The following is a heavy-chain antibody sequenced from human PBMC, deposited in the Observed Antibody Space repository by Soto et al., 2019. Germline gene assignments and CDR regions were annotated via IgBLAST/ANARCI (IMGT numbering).Heavy chain of an antibody. CDR3: ARVRVEMATIGYYYSCGVDV. D-gene: IGHD5-12*01. J-gene: IGHJ6*02. CDR2: IFYSENT. V-gene: IGHV4-61*01. Sequence: SETLSLTCTVSGDSVTSGSHYWSWIRQPPGKGLEYIGYIFYSENTSYHPSLKSRVTISVDTSKNQFSLKLSSVTAADTALYYCARVRVEMATIGYYYSCGVDVWGQGTTVTVSS. CDR1: GDSVTSGSHY.